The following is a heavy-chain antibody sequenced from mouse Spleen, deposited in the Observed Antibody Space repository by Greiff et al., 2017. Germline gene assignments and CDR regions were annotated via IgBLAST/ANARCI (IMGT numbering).Heavy chain of an antibody. CDR2: IYPGSGST. Sequence: QVQLKQPGAELVKPGASVKMSCKASGYTFTSYWITWVKQRPGQGLEWIGDIYPGSGSTNYNEKFKSKATLTVDTSSSTAYMQLSSLTSEDSAVYYCASGDGKDSYWYFDVWGAGTTVTVSS. D-gene: IGHD2-1*01. CDR1: GYTFTSYW. V-gene: IGHV1-55*01. J-gene: IGHJ1*01. CDR3: ASGDGKDSYWYFDV.